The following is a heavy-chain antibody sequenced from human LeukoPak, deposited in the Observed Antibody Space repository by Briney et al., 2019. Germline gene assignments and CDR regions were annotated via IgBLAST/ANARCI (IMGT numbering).Heavy chain of an antibody. CDR2: IYYSGST. CDR1: GGSISSSSYY. V-gene: IGHV4-39*07. Sequence: SETLSLTCTVSGGSISSSSYYWGWIRQPPGKGLEWIGSIYYSGSTYYNPSLKSRVTISVDTSKNQFSLKLSSVTAADTAVYYCARGSYGGYGSDYWGQGTLVTVSS. CDR3: ARGSYGGYGSDY. J-gene: IGHJ4*02. D-gene: IGHD5-12*01.